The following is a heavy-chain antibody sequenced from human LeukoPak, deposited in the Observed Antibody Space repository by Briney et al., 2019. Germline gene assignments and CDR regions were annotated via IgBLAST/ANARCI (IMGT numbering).Heavy chain of an antibody. Sequence: SETLSLTCTVSGGSISSSSYYWGWIRQPPGKGLEWIGSIYYSGSTYYNPSLKSRVTISVDTSKNQFSLKLRSVTAADTAMYYCARAVVLYYDGSGYSTRFDYWGQGTLVTVSS. CDR3: ARAVVLYYDGSGYSTRFDY. J-gene: IGHJ4*02. V-gene: IGHV4-39*07. CDR1: GGSISSSSYY. D-gene: IGHD3-22*01. CDR2: IYYSGST.